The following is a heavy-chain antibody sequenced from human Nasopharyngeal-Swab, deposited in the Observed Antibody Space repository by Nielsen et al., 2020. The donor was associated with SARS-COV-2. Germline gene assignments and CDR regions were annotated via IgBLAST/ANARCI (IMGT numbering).Heavy chain of an antibody. CDR3: ASGYYYDSSGPQYGMDV. V-gene: IGHV1-18*01. Sequence: WVRQAPGQGLEWMGWISAYNGNTNYAQKFQGRVTITADESTSTAYMELSSLRSEDTAVYYCASGYYYDSSGPQYGMDVWGQGTTVTVSS. CDR2: ISAYNGNT. J-gene: IGHJ6*02. D-gene: IGHD3-22*01.